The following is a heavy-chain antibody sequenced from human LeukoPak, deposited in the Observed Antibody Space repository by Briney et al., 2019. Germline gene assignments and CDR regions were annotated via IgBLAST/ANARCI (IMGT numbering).Heavy chain of an antibody. D-gene: IGHD5-18*01. Sequence: GESLKISCKGSGNSFSNYWIGWVRQMPGKGLEWMGIIYPGDSDTRYSPSFQGHVTISADKFTSTAYLQWTSLKASDTAMYYCARHKRSTAMEYWCQGTLVTVSS. V-gene: IGHV5-51*01. J-gene: IGHJ4*02. CDR1: GNSFSNYW. CDR3: ARHKRSTAMEY. CDR2: IYPGDSDT.